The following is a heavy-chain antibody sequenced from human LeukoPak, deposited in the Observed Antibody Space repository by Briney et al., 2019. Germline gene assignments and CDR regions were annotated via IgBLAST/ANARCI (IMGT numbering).Heavy chain of an antibody. V-gene: IGHV1-2*02. J-gene: IGHJ4*02. CDR1: GYTFTGYY. Sequence: ASVKDSCKASGYTFTGYYIHWVRQAPGQGLEWMGWINPNSGVTNYAQKFQGRVTLTRDTPISTAYMEVSRLTSDDTAVYYCARAHMTTVTLGDYWGQGTLVTVSS. CDR2: INPNSGVT. D-gene: IGHD4-11*01. CDR3: ARAHMTTVTLGDY.